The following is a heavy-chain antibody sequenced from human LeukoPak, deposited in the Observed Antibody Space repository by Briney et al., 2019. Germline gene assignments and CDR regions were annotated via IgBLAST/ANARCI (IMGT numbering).Heavy chain of an antibody. Sequence: ASVKVSCKASGYTFTSYGISWVRQAPGQGLEWMGWISAYNGNINYAQKLQGRVTMTTDTSTSTAYMELRSLRSDDTAVYYCARDGGLLWFGELLTGDYWGQGTLVTVSS. CDR1: GYTFTSYG. J-gene: IGHJ4*02. CDR2: ISAYNGNI. D-gene: IGHD3-10*01. CDR3: ARDGGLLWFGELLTGDY. V-gene: IGHV1-18*01.